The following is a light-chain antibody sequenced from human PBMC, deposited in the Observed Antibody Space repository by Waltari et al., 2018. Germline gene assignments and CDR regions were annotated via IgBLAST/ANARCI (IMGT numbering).Light chain of an antibody. CDR2: EVN. J-gene: IGLJ2*01. Sequence: QSALTQPPSASGSPGQSVTIPCTGTSSDIGSSKYFSWYQQHPPKAPKLMIYEVNKRPSGVPDRFSGSKSGNTASLTVSGLQADDEADYYCSSYAGSSNLIFGGGTKLTVL. CDR1: SSDIGSSKY. V-gene: IGLV2-8*01. CDR3: SSYAGSSNLI.